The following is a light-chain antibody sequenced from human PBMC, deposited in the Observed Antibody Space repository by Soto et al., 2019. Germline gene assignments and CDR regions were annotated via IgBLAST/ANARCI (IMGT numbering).Light chain of an antibody. V-gene: IGKV3-20*01. CDR2: GAS. CDR3: QQYGSSPLT. Sequence: EFVLTQSPATLSLSPGERATLSCRASQSVSCSLAWYQQKPGQAPRLLIYGASSRATGIPDRFSGSASGTDFTLTISRLEPEDFAVYYCQQYGSSPLTFGGGTKVDI. J-gene: IGKJ4*01. CDR1: QSVSCS.